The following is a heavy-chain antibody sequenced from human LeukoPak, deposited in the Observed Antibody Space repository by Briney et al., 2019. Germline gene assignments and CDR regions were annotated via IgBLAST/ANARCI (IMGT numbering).Heavy chain of an antibody. D-gene: IGHD1-26*01. CDR1: GFTFDDYA. V-gene: IGHV3-9*01. CDR2: ISWNSGSI. CDR3: VTDRYSDSAFGD. Sequence: GGSLRLSCAASGFTFDDYAMHWVRQAPGKGLEWVSGISWNSGSIGYADSVKGRFTTSRDNAKNMLYLQMNDLRAEDTAVYYCVTDRYSDSAFGDWGQGTLVTVSS. J-gene: IGHJ4*02.